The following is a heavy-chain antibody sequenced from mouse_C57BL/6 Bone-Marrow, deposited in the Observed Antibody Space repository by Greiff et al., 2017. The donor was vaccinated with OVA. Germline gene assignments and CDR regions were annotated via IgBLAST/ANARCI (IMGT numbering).Heavy chain of an antibody. V-gene: IGHV1-4*01. D-gene: IGHD3-2*02. CDR3: ARGTAQATWFAY. J-gene: IGHJ3*01. CDR1: GYTFTSYT. CDR2: INPSSGYT. Sequence: VHLVESGAELARPGASVKMSCKASGYTFTSYTMHWVKQRPGQGLEWIGYINPSSGYTKYNQKFKDKATLTADKSSSTAYMQLSSLTSEDSAVYYCARGTAQATWFAYWGQGTLVTVSA.